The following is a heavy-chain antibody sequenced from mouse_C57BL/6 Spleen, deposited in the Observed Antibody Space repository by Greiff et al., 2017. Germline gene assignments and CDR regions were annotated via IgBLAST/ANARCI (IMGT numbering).Heavy chain of an antibody. J-gene: IGHJ2*01. CDR3: AMRGLQDYFDY. V-gene: IGHV1-69*01. Sequence: QVQLQQPGAELVMPGASVKLSCKASGYTFTSYWMHWVKQRPGQGLEWIGEIDPSDSYTNYNQKFKGKSTLTVDKSSSTAYMQLSSLTSEDSAVYYCAMRGLQDYFDYWGQGTTLTVSS. CDR1: GYTFTSYW. CDR2: IDPSDSYT. D-gene: IGHD3-1*01.